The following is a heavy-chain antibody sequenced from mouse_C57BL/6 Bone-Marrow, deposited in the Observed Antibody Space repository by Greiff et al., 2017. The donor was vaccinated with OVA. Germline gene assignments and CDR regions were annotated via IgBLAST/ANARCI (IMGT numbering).Heavy chain of an antibody. Sequence: GGGLVQPKGSLKLSCAASGFSFNTYAMNWVRQAPGKGLEWVARIRSKSNNYATYYADSVKDRFTISRDDSESMLYLQMNNLKTEDTAMYYCVSYDYDGYYAMDYWGQGTSVTVSS. J-gene: IGHJ4*01. V-gene: IGHV10-1*01. CDR3: VSYDYDGYYAMDY. CDR1: GFSFNTYA. CDR2: IRSKSNNYAT. D-gene: IGHD2-4*01.